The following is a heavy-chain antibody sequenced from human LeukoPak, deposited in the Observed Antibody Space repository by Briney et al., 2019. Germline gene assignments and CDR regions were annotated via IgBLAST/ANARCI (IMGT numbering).Heavy chain of an antibody. CDR3: ARSIVVVPAATQWDYYYMDV. CDR2: IIPIFGTA. V-gene: IGHV1-69*05. CDR1: GGTFSSYA. D-gene: IGHD2-2*01. J-gene: IGHJ6*03. Sequence: SVKVSCKASGGTFSSYAISWVRQAPGQGLEWMGGIIPIFGTANYAQKFQGRVTITTDESTSTAYMELSSLRSEDTAVYYCARSIVVVPAATQWDYYYMDVWGKGTTVTVSS.